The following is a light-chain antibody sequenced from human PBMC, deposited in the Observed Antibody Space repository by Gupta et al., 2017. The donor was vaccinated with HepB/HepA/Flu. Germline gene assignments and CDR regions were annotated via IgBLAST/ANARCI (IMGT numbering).Light chain of an antibody. CDR3: HQFGTSYPT. Sequence: EVVLTQSPATLSLSPGERATLSCGASQSVSTSYLAWYQQKPGLAPRLLIYDASNRATGIPDRFSGSGSGTDFNLTISSLEPEDSALYYCHQFGTSYPTFGQGTKVEIK. J-gene: IGKJ1*01. V-gene: IGKV3D-20*01. CDR1: QSVSTSY. CDR2: DAS.